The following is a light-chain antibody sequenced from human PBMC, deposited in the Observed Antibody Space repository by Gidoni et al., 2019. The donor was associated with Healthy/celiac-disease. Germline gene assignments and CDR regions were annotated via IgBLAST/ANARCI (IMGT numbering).Light chain of an antibody. CDR2: GAS. Sequence: ELVFTPSPVTLSLSPGERATLSCRASQSVSSSYLAWYQQKPGQAPRLLIYGASSRATGSPDRFSGSGSGTDFTLTISRLEPEDFAVYYCQQYGSSPPVTFGQGTRLEIK. V-gene: IGKV3-20*01. J-gene: IGKJ5*01. CDR1: QSVSSSY. CDR3: QQYGSSPPVT.